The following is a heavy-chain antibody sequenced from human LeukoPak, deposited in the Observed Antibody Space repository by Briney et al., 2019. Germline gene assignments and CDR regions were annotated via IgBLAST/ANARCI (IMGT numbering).Heavy chain of an antibody. J-gene: IGHJ5*02. Sequence: SQTLSLTCAISGDSLSSNNAAWVWIRQSPSRGLEWLGRTYYRSKLYHDYAVSVKSRISFNPDTSKNQFFLQLNSVTPEDTAVYYCARDVNGAFTRSWFDPWGQGTRVNVS. D-gene: IGHD4-17*01. CDR1: GDSLSSNNAA. CDR3: ARDVNGAFTRSWFDP. CDR2: TYYRSKLYH. V-gene: IGHV6-1*01.